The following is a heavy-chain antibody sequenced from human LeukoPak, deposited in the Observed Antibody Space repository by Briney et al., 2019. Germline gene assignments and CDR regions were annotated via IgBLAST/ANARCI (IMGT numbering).Heavy chain of an antibody. CDR1: GFTFDDYA. V-gene: IGHV3-9*01. D-gene: IGHD5-12*01. Sequence: GGSLRLSCAASGFTFDDYAMHWVRHAPGKGLEWVSGISWNSGSIGYADSVKGRFTISRDNAKNSLYLQMNSLRAEDTALYYCAKAYYRYSGYDPSYYFDYWGQGTLVTVSS. CDR3: AKAYYRYSGYDPSYYFDY. J-gene: IGHJ4*02. CDR2: ISWNSGSI.